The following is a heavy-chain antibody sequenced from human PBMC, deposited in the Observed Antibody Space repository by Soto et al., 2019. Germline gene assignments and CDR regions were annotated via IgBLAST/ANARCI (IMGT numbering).Heavy chain of an antibody. V-gene: IGHV6-1*01. D-gene: IGHD6-13*01. J-gene: IGHJ4*02. CDR3: ARAPLHPHIAAAGKGYFDY. CDR1: GDSVSSNSAA. Sequence: PSQTLSLTCVISGDSVSSNSAAWNWIRQSPSRGLEWLGRTYYRSKWYNDYAVSVKSRITINPDTSKNQFSLQLNSVTPEDTAVYYCARAPLHPHIAAAGKGYFDYWGQGTLVTVSS. CDR2: TYYRSKWYN.